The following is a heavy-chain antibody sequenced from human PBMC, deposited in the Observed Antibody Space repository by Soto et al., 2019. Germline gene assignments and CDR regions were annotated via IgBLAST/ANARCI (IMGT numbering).Heavy chain of an antibody. D-gene: IGHD1-26*01. CDR1: GYTFTSYA. J-gene: IGHJ6*02. CDR2: INAGNGNT. Sequence: GASVKVSCKASGYTFTSYAMHWVRQAPGQRLEWMGWINAGNGNTKYSQKFQGRVTITRDTSASTAYMELSSLRSEDTAVYYCARGWMGAAHMDVWGQGTTVTVSS. CDR3: ARGWMGAAHMDV. V-gene: IGHV1-3*01.